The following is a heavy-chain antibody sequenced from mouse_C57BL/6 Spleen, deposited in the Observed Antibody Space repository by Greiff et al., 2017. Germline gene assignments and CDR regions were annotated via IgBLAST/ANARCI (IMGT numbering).Heavy chain of an antibody. Sequence: EVQGVESGGGLVQPGESLKLSCESNEYEFPSPDMSWVRKTPEKRLELVAAINSDGGSTYYPDTMERRFIIARDNTKNTLYLQMSSLRSEDTALYYGARHNYVGAMDYWGQGTSVTVSS. D-gene: IGHD1-1*01. CDR2: INSDGGST. J-gene: IGHJ4*01. V-gene: IGHV5-2*01. CDR3: ARHNYVGAMDY. CDR1: EYEFPSPD.